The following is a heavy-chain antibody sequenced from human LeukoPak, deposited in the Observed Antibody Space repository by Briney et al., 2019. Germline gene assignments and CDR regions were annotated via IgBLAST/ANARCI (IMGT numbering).Heavy chain of an antibody. J-gene: IGHJ6*03. CDR1: GGSISSYY. CDR2: IYPGDSYT. Sequence: ETLSLTCTVSGGSISSYYWSWIRQPPGKGLEWMGIIYPGDSYTTYSPSFQGQVTISADKSISTAYLQWSSLKASDTAMYYCARHHGDAYYYYYYYMDVWGKGTTVTVSS. D-gene: IGHD4-17*01. CDR3: ARHHGDAYYYYYYYMDV. V-gene: IGHV5-51*01.